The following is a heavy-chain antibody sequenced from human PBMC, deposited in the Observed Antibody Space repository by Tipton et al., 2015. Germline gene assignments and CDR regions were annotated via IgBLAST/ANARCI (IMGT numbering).Heavy chain of an antibody. CDR1: GFTFSSRAM. J-gene: IGHJ4*02. CDR3: AREVWYNDSTGYDY. Sequence: SLRLSCATSGFTFSSRAMTWVRQPPGKGLEWIGEIHHGGSTNYNPSLKSRVTMSVDTSKNQFSLHLSSVTAADTAVYYCAREVWYNDSTGYDYWGQGTLVTVSS. V-gene: IGHV4-4*02. D-gene: IGHD3-22*01. CDR2: IHHGGST.